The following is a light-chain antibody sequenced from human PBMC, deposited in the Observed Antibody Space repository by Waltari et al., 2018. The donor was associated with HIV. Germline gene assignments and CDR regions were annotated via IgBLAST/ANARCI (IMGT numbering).Light chain of an antibody. CDR1: HIGRKG. V-gene: IGLV3-21*04. J-gene: IGLJ2*01. Sequence: SYVLPQPPSLSVAPGKTARITCGGNHIGRKGVPWYPQKPGKAPVLVIYYDSDRPSGIPERFSGSNSGNTATLTISRVEAGDEADYYCQVWDSSSDLVVFGGGTKLTVL. CDR2: YDS. CDR3: QVWDSSSDLVV.